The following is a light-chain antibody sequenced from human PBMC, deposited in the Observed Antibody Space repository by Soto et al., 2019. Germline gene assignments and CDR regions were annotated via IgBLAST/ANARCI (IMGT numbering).Light chain of an antibody. J-gene: IGKJ1*01. CDR2: FAS. V-gene: IGKV3-15*01. CDR3: HKYLSWPRGT. Sequence: EIVMTQSPATLSVSPGERATLSCRASQNIINNLAWYQQKPGQAPSLLIFFASTRFTGIPARFSGSVSGKVFTITIIRLKSEDVAVYYCHKYLSWPRGTLGQRNKV. CDR1: QNIINN.